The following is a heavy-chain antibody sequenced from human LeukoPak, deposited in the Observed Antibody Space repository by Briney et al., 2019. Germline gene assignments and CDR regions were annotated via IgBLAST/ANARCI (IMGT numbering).Heavy chain of an antibody. CDR3: ARTAAAGMGDY. CDR2: IYYSGST. J-gene: IGHJ4*02. D-gene: IGHD6-13*01. CDR1: GGSISSSSYY. V-gene: IGHV4-39*01. Sequence: SETLSLTCTVSGGSISSSSYYWGWIRQPPGKGLEWIGSIYYSGSTYYNPSLKSRVTISVDTSKNQFSLKLSSVTAADTAVYYCARTAAAGMGDYWGQGTLVTVSS.